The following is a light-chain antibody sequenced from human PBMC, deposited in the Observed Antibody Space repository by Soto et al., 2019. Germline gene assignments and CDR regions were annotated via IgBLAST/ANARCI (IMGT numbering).Light chain of an antibody. CDR3: SSYASSITYV. Sequence: QSVLTQPASVSGSPGQSITISCTGSSSDIGGYNYVSWYQQHPGKVPKLMIYEVSNRPSGVSFRFSGSKSGNTASLTISGLQAADEADYSCSSYASSITYVFGTGPKVAVL. CDR1: SSDIGGYNY. CDR2: EVS. J-gene: IGLJ1*01. V-gene: IGLV2-14*01.